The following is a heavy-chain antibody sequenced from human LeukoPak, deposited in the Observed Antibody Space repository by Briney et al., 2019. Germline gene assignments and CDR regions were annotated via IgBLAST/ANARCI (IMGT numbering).Heavy chain of an antibody. D-gene: IGHD2/OR15-2a*01. CDR1: GFTFSSYG. CDR2: ISYDGSNK. CDR3: AKADEMNMDY. J-gene: IGHJ4*02. Sequence: GGSLRHSCAASGFTFSSYGMHWVRQAPGKGLEWVAVISYDGSNKYYADSVKGRFTISKDNSKNTLDLQMNSLRAEDTAVYYCAKADEMNMDYWGQGTLVTVSS. V-gene: IGHV3-30*18.